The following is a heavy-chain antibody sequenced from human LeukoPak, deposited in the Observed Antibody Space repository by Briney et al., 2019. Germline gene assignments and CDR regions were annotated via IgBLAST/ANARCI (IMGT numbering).Heavy chain of an antibody. CDR1: GGSFSGYY. Sequence: SETLSLTCAVYGGSFSGYYWSWIRQPPGKGLEWIGEINHSGSTNYNPSLKSRVTLSVDTSKNQFSLKLSSVTAADTAVYYCARGSRYYGSGSYFDYWGQGTLVTVSS. V-gene: IGHV4-34*01. D-gene: IGHD3-10*01. CDR2: INHSGST. CDR3: ARGSRYYGSGSYFDY. J-gene: IGHJ4*02.